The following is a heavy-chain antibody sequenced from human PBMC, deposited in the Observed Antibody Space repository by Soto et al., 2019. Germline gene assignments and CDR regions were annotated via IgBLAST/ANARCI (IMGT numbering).Heavy chain of an antibody. D-gene: IGHD4-17*01. Sequence: EVQLVESGGVVVQPGGSLRLSCAASGFTFDDYTMHWVRQAPGKGLEWVSLISWDGGSTYYADSVKGRFTISRDNSKNSLYLQINSLRTEDTALYYCAKADYGDYVGAFDIWGQGTMVTVSS. J-gene: IGHJ3*02. CDR3: AKADYGDYVGAFDI. V-gene: IGHV3-43*01. CDR2: ISWDGGST. CDR1: GFTFDDYT.